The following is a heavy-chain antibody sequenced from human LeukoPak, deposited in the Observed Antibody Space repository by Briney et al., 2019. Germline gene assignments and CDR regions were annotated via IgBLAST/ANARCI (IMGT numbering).Heavy chain of an antibody. D-gene: IGHD6-19*01. CDR2: SSLANGNT. CDR1: GNTLHTPA. Sequence: GASVKVSCKISGNTLHTPAITWVRQAPVEGLEWMGWSSLANGNTNYAQKLQGRVTMTIDISTSTAYVELRSLRSDDTAIYYCTTGEAGFSRYEYWGQGTVVTVSS. V-gene: IGHV1-18*01. CDR3: TTGEAGFSRYEY. J-gene: IGHJ4*02.